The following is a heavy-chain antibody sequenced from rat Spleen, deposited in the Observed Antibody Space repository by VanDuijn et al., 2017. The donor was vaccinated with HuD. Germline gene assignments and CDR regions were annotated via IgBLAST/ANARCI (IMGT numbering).Heavy chain of an antibody. J-gene: IGHJ3*01. D-gene: IGHD3-7*01. CDR3: AKEGFEVTFAY. V-gene: IGHV3-1*01. CDR2: ISYSGSI. CDR1: GYSITSNY. Sequence: EVQLQESGPGLVKPSQSLSLTCSVTGYSITSNYWGWIRKFPGNKMEWMGYISYSGSINYNPSLKSRISITRDTSKNQFFLKMNSLRSEETAPYYCAKEGFEVTFAYWGQGTLVTVSS.